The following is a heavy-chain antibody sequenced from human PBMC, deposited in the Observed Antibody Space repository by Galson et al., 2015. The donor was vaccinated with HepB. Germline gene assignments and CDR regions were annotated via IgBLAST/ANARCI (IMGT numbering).Heavy chain of an antibody. D-gene: IGHD4-17*01. CDR3: ARGAVTTWAYYYGMDV. Sequence: SVKVSCKASGYTFTSYGISWVRQAPGQGLEWMGWISAYNGNTNYAQKLQGRVTMTTDTSTSTAYMELRSLRSDDTAVYYCARGAVTTWAYYYGMDVWGQGTTVTVSS. V-gene: IGHV1-18*01. CDR1: GYTFTSYG. CDR2: ISAYNGNT. J-gene: IGHJ6*02.